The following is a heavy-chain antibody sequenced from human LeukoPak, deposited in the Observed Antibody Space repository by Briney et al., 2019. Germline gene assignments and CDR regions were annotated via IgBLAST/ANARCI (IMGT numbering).Heavy chain of an antibody. V-gene: IGHV3-23*01. CDR1: TLTFSNYA. J-gene: IGHJ3*01. CDR2: ITGRGGT. CDR3: AKDPKGDYVGAFDS. D-gene: IGHD4-17*01. Sequence: PGGSLRLSCAASTLTFSNYAMTWVRQAEGKGLEWISSITGRGGTSYTDTVKGRFTVYRDNSKNTLYLQMNSLRVGDTALYYCAKDPKGDYVGAFDSWGQGTMVTVSS.